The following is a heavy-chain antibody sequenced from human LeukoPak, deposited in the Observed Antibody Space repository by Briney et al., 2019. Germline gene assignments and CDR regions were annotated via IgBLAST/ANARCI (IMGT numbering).Heavy chain of an antibody. CDR1: GYNFTNYG. CDR2: IYPGDSYT. Sequence: GESLKISCKGSGYNFTNYGIGWVRQMPGKGLEWMGIIYPGDSYTRYSPSFQGQVTISADKSISIAYLQLSSLKASDTAMYYCARGRYSGTYLSYFDYWAQGTLVTVSS. CDR3: ARGRYSGTYLSYFDY. J-gene: IGHJ4*02. V-gene: IGHV5-51*01. D-gene: IGHD1-26*01.